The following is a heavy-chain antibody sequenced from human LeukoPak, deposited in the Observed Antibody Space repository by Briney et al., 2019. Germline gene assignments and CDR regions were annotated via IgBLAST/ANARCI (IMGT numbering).Heavy chain of an antibody. D-gene: IGHD5-18*01. CDR1: GYTFTSYG. CDR3: AAGYSYGNDAFDI. CDR2: ISAYNGNT. V-gene: IGHV1-18*01. J-gene: IGHJ3*02. Sequence: ASVKDSCKASGYTFTSYGISWVRQAPGQGLAWMGWISAYNGNTNYAQKLQGRVTMTTDTSTSTDYMELRSLRSDDTAVYYCAAGYSYGNDAFDIWGQGTMVTVSS.